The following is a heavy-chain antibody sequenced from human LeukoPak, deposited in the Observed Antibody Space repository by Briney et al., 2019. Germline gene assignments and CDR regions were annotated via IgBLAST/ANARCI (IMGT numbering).Heavy chain of an antibody. Sequence: SGGSLRLSCAASGFTFSHAWMSWVRQAPGKGLEWVGRIKSKTDGGTTDYAAPVKGRFTISRDDSKNTLYLQMDSLKTEDTAVYYCTTGFYYHSSGYHYSREDYWGQGTLVTVSS. D-gene: IGHD3-22*01. J-gene: IGHJ4*02. V-gene: IGHV3-15*01. CDR3: TTGFYYHSSGYHYSREDY. CDR2: IKSKTDGGTT. CDR1: GFTFSHAW.